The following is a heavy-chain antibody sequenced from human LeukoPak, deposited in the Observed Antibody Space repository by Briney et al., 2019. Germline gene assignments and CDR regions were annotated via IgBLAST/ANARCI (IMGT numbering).Heavy chain of an antibody. CDR1: GHSFTTYR. CDR2: IYPGDSDT. CDR3: AKQAGSGYSGYYFNY. D-gene: IGHD5-12*01. J-gene: IGHJ4*02. V-gene: IGHV5-51*01. Sequence: GESLKISCKHFGHSFTTYRIGWVRQMPGKGLEWMGIIYPGDSDTRYSPSFQGQVTISADKSITTAYLQWSGLKASDTAMYYCAKQAGSGYSGYYFNYWGQGTLVTVSS.